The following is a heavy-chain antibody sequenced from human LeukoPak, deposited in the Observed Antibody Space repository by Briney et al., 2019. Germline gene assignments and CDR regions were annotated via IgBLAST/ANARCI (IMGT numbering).Heavy chain of an antibody. CDR2: INSDGSST. J-gene: IGHJ4*02. CDR1: GFTFSSYW. Sequence: HPGGSLRLSCAASGFTFSSYWMHWVRQAPGKGLVWVSRINSDGSSTSYADSVKGRFTISRDNAKNTLYLQMNSLRAEDTAVYYCARRDLYSSSWSYYFDYWGQGTLVTVSS. D-gene: IGHD6-13*01. CDR3: ARRDLYSSSWSYYFDY. V-gene: IGHV3-74*01.